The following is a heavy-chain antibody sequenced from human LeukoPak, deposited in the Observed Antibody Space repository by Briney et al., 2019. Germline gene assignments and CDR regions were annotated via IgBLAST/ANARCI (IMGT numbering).Heavy chain of an antibody. CDR1: GFTFSSYW. J-gene: IGHJ4*02. D-gene: IGHD1/OR15-1a*01. CDR3: ARVSVEQTFDY. V-gene: IGHV3-74*01. Sequence: GGSLRLSCAASGFTFSSYWMHWVRQAPGKGLVWVSRINSDGSTTTYADSVKGRFTISRNNSKNTLYLQMNSLRAEDTAVYYCARVSVEQTFDYWGQGTLVTVSS. CDR2: INSDGSTT.